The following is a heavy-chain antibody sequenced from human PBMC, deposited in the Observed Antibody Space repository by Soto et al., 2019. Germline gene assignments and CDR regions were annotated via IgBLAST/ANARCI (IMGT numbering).Heavy chain of an antibody. V-gene: IGHV4-31*03. Sequence: SETLSLTCTVSGGSISSGGYYWSWIRQHPGKGLEWIGYIYYSGSTYYNPSLKSRVTISVDTSKNQFSLKLSSVTAADTAVYYCARDRNDILTGYYAGMDVWGQGTTVTVSS. D-gene: IGHD3-9*01. CDR3: ARDRNDILTGYYAGMDV. CDR2: IYYSGST. CDR1: GGSISSGGYY. J-gene: IGHJ6*02.